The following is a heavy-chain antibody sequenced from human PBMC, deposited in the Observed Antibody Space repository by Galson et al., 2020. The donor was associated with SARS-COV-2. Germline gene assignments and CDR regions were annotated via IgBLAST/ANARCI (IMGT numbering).Heavy chain of an antibody. Sequence: ESLKISCAASGFTFSIYAMSLVRQAPGKGLEWVSAVSTGGGTTFYADSVKCRFTISRDNSKNTLYLQMNSLRAEDTAVYYCAKRNFFDSWGQGTLVTVSS. CDR2: VSTGGGTT. CDR3: AKRNFFDS. J-gene: IGHJ4*02. CDR1: GFTFSIYA. V-gene: IGHV3-23*01.